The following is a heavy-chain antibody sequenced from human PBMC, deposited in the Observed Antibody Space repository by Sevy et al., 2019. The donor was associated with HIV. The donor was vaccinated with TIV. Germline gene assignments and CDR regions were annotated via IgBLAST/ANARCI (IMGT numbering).Heavy chain of an antibody. J-gene: IGHJ4*02. D-gene: IGHD3-22*01. CDR2: FDPEDGET. V-gene: IGHV1-24*01. CDR1: GYTLTQVS. Sequence: ASVKVSCKVSGYTLTQVSMHWVRQAPGEGLEWMGSFDPEDGETIYAQKFQGRVTMTEDKSTDTAYMELNSLRSEDTDVYFCATTKDYYDSSGCPFDYWGQGTLVTVSS. CDR3: ATTKDYYDSSGCPFDY.